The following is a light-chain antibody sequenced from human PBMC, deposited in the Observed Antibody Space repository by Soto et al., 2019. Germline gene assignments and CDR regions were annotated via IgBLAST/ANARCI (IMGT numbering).Light chain of an antibody. Sequence: QSVLTQPPSMSGAPGQRVTISCTGSSSNIGAGYDVHWYQQIPGTPPKLLIYLNNDRPSGVPDRFSGSKSGTSASLAITGLRADDEAVYYCQSSDNSRPGLVIIGGGTKLTVL. V-gene: IGLV1-40*01. CDR1: SSNIGAGYD. CDR2: LNN. CDR3: QSSDNSRPGLVI. J-gene: IGLJ2*01.